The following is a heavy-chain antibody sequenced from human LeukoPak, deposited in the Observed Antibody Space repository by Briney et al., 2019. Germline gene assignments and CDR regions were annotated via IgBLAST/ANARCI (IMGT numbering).Heavy chain of an antibody. CDR2: INPNSGGT. Sequence: GASVKVSCKASGYTFTGYYMHWVRQAPGQGLEWMGWINPNSGGTNYAQKFQGRVTMTRDTSISTAYMELSRLRSDDTAVYYCARGQDELLWFGEFDCYYYYGMDVWGQGTTVTVSS. V-gene: IGHV1-2*02. CDR1: GYTFTGYY. J-gene: IGHJ6*02. D-gene: IGHD3-10*01. CDR3: ARGQDELLWFGEFDCYYYYGMDV.